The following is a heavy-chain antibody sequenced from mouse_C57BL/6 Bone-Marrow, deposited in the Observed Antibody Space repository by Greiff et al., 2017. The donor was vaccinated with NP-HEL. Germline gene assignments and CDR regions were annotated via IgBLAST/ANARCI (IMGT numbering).Heavy chain of an antibody. CDR2: IYPGSGST. J-gene: IGHJ3*01. Sequence: VQLQQPGAELVKPGASVKMSCKASGYTFTSYWITWVKQRPGQGLEWIGDIYPGSGSTNYNEKFKSKATLTVDTSSSTAYMQLSSLTSEDSAVYSCAREGYGSSLAWFAYWGQGTLVTVSA. CDR3: AREGYGSSLAWFAY. D-gene: IGHD1-1*01. V-gene: IGHV1-55*01. CDR1: GYTFTSYW.